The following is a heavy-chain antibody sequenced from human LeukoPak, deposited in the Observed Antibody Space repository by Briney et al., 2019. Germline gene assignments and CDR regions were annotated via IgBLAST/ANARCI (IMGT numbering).Heavy chain of an antibody. D-gene: IGHD2-21*02. J-gene: IGHJ4*02. CDR3: VKGIAYCGGDCYPDDY. V-gene: IGHV3-64D*06. Sequence: GGSLRLSCSASGFTFSSYAMHWVRQAPGKGLEYVSAISSNGGSTYYADSVKGRFTISRDNSKTTLYLQMSSLRAEDTAVYYCVKGIAYCGGDCYPDDYWGQGTLVTVSS. CDR2: ISSNGGST. CDR1: GFTFSSYA.